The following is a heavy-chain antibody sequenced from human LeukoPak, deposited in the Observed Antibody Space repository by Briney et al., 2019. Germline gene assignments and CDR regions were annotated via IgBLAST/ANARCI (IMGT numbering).Heavy chain of an antibody. CDR2: IYSGGST. J-gene: IGHJ4*02. CDR1: GFTLSSNY. Sequence: PGGSLRLSCAASGFTLSSNYMTWVRQAPGKGLDWVSVIYSGGSTYYPDSVKGRFTISRDNSKNTLFLQMNSLRPEDTAVYYCARGASGTYYFGYWGRGTLVTVSS. CDR3: ARGASGTYYFGY. D-gene: IGHD1-26*01. V-gene: IGHV3-66*02.